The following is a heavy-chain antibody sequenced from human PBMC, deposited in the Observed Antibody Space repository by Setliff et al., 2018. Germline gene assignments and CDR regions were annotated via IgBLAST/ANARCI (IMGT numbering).Heavy chain of an antibody. CDR3: ACQGYCSGGSCSDY. CDR2: INHSGST. J-gene: IGHJ4*02. Sequence: SETLSLTCGVYGGSFNDYYWSWIRQPPGKGLEWIGEINHSGSTNYNPSLKSRVTISVDTSKNQFSLKLSSVTAADTAVYYCACQGYCSGGSCSDYWGQGTLVTVSS. V-gene: IGHV4-34*01. D-gene: IGHD2-15*01. CDR1: GGSFNDYY.